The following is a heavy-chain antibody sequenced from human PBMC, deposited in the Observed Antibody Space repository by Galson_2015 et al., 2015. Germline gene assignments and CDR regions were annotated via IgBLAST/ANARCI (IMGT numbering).Heavy chain of an antibody. CDR2: IKQDGSEI. Sequence: SLRLSCAASGFSFSGYWMSWVRQAPGKGLEWVANIKQDGSEIYYVDSVKGRLTIPRDNAKDSLFLQMNSLRAEDTAVYYCAREKVDYDFWSGQKYYYMDVWGKGTTVTVSS. J-gene: IGHJ6*03. D-gene: IGHD3-3*01. V-gene: IGHV3-7*01. CDR1: GFSFSGYW. CDR3: AREKVDYDFWSGQKYYYMDV.